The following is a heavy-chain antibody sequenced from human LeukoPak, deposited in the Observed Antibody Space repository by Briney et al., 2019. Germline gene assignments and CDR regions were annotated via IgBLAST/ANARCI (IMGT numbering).Heavy chain of an antibody. CDR1: GYSISSGYY. J-gene: IGHJ5*02. D-gene: IGHD5-18*01. V-gene: IGHV4-38-2*01. CDR2: IYHSGST. Sequence: SETLSLTCAVSGYSISSGYYWGWIRQPPGKGLEWIGSIYHSGSTYYNPSLKSRVTISVDTSKNQFSLKLSSVTAAGTAVYYCARRYMDTAMFVWFDPWGQGTLVTVSS. CDR3: ARRYMDTAMFVWFDP.